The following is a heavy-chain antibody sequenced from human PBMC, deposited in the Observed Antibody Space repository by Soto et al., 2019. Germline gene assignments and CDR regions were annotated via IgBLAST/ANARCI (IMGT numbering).Heavy chain of an antibody. D-gene: IGHD3-3*01. J-gene: IGHJ4*02. CDR1: GFSLSNARMG. CDR3: ARKYYDFWSGYSTFDY. Sequence: QVTLKESGPVLVNPTETLTLTCTVSGFSLSNARMGVSWIRQPPGKALEWLAHIFSNDEKSYSTSLKSRLTISKDTSKSQVVLTMTNMDPVDTATYYCARKYYDFWSGYSTFDYWGQGTLVTVSS. CDR2: IFSNDEK. V-gene: IGHV2-26*01.